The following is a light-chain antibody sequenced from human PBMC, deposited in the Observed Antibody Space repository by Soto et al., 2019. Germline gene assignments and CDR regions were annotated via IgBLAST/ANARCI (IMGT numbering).Light chain of an antibody. CDR1: QSINNL. CDR3: VQHYSYPLT. V-gene: IGKV1-17*01. Sequence: DVQMTQSPSTLSASVGDRVTITCRASQSINNLLAWYQQKPGKAPERLIYEASVLQSGVPSRFSGSGSGTEFTLTVSSLQPEDFATYYCVQHYSYPLTFGGGTKVDIK. J-gene: IGKJ4*01. CDR2: EAS.